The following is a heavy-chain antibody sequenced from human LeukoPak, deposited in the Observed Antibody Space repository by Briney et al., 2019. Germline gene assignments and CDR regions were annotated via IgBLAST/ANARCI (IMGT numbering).Heavy chain of an antibody. J-gene: IGHJ4*02. Sequence: GGSLRLSCAASGFTLSSYSMNWVRQAPGKGLEWVSSISSSSSYIYYADSVEGRFTISRDNAKNSLYLQMNSLRAEDTAVYYCARDRVVPAALNTHWGQGTLVTVSS. V-gene: IGHV3-21*01. CDR3: ARDRVVPAALNTH. D-gene: IGHD2-2*01. CDR1: GFTLSSYS. CDR2: ISSSSSYI.